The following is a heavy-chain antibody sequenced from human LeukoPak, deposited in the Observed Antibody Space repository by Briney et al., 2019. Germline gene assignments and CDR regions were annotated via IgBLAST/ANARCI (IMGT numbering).Heavy chain of an antibody. D-gene: IGHD2-2*01. J-gene: IGHJ5*02. CDR3: AQITPPYCSSTSCYSGNWFDP. V-gene: IGHV1-69*02. CDR1: GGTFSSYT. Sequence: SVKVSCKASGGTFSSYTISWVRQAPGQGLEWMGRIIPILGIANYAQKFQGRVTITADKSTSTAYMELSSLRSEDTAVYYCAQITPPYCSSTSCYSGNWFDPWGQGTMVTVSS. CDR2: IIPILGIA.